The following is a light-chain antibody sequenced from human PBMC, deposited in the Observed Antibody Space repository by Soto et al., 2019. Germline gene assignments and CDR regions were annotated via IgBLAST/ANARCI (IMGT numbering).Light chain of an antibody. Sequence: EIVLTQSPGTLSLSPGEGATLSGRASQSVSSSYIAWYQQRPGQTPSLLISGASTRATGIPDRFSGSGSGTDFTLTISRLEPEDFAVYYCPQYCSSGTVGQGTKVEIK. V-gene: IGKV3-20*01. CDR1: QSVSSSY. J-gene: IGKJ1*01. CDR3: PQYCSSGT. CDR2: GAS.